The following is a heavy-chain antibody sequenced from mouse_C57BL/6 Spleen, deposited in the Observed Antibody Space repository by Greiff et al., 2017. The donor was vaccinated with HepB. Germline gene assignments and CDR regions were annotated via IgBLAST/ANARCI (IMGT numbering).Heavy chain of an antibody. V-gene: IGHV1-64*01. CDR2: IHPNSGST. D-gene: IGHD1-1*01. J-gene: IGHJ2*01. CDR3: ATFITTVVVDY. CDR1: GYTFTSYW. Sequence: QVQLQQPGAELVKPGASVKLSCKASGYTFTSYWMYWVKQRPGQGLEWIGMIHPNSGSTNYNEKFKSTATLTVDKSSSTAYMQLSSLTSADSAVYYCATFITTVVVDYWGQGTTLTVSS.